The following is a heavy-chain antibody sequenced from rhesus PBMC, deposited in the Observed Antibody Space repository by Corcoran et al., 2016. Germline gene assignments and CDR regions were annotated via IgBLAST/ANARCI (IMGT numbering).Heavy chain of an antibody. Sequence: QVQLQESGPGLVKPSETLSLTCAVSGGSISGYYWNWIRQPTGKGLEWMWDIGVSSGSTYNNPSLKRLVTISTSTSKNQFSLKLSSVTAADTAVYYCAIARSSSGQGWYFDLWGPGTPITISS. D-gene: IGHD6-31*01. CDR1: GGSISGYY. J-gene: IGHJ2*01. V-gene: IGHV4-165*02. CDR2: IGVSSGST. CDR3: AIARSSSGQGWYFDL.